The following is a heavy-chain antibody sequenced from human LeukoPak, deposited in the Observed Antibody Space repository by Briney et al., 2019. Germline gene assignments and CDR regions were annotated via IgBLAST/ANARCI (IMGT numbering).Heavy chain of an antibody. J-gene: IGHJ5*02. CDR3: ARVISSAWRQNDL. Sequence: YPSGTLSLTCSVSGDSITSYAWWSWVRQPPGKGLEWIWEIHLNGITNYNPSLKSRVTMSIDKSNNQFSLNLSSVTAADTAVYYCARVISSAWRQNDLWGQGTLVTV. CDR2: IHLNGIT. V-gene: IGHV4-4*02. D-gene: IGHD3-22*01. CDR1: GDSITSYAW.